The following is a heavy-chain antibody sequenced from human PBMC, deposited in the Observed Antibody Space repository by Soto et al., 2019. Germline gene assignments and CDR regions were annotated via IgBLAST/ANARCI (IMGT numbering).Heavy chain of an antibody. D-gene: IGHD6-6*01. J-gene: IGHJ5*02. CDR2: IHYSGST. CDR3: ARGLTYRNSSHWFDP. CDR1: GGSISGYY. V-gene: IGHV4-59*01. Sequence: PSETLSLTCTVSGGSISGYYWSWIRQPPGTGLEWIGYIHYSGSTNYAPSLKNRVTISVETSKNLFSLKLNSVTAADTAVYYCARGLTYRNSSHWFDPWGQGTLVTVSS.